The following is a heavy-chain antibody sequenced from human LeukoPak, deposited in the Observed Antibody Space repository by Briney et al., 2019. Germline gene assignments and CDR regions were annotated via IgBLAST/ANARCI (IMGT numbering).Heavy chain of an antibody. CDR1: GYTFTGYY. CDR2: MNPNSGNT. CDR3: ARGKHYYGSSPPLNWFDP. V-gene: IGHV1-8*02. D-gene: IGHD3-10*01. Sequence: ASVKVSCKASGYTFTGYYMHWVRQAPGQGLEWMGWMNPNSGNTGYAQKFQGRVTMTRNTSISTAYMELSSLRSEDTAVYYCARGKHYYGSSPPLNWFDPWGQGTLVTVSS. J-gene: IGHJ5*02.